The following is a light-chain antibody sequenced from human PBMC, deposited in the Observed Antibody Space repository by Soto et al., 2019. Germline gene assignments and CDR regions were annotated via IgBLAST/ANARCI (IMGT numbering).Light chain of an antibody. CDR2: GAS. CDR3: QQYNNWPQT. V-gene: IGKV3-15*01. J-gene: IGKJ1*01. Sequence: LSVCPEKRDTFSGMASQSVSSDLAWYQQNPGQAPRLLIYGASTRATDIPDRFSGSGSGTEFTLTISCLQSEDFAVYCCQQYNNWPQTFSQGTKVDI. CDR1: QSVSSD.